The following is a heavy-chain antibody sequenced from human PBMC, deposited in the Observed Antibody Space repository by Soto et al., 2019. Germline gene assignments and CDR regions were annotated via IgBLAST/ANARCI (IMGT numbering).Heavy chain of an antibody. CDR3: AREAYGKLSAFDI. Sequence: QVQLVQSGAEVKKPGASVKVSCKASGYTFTSYAMHWVRQAPGQRLEWMGWINAGNGNTKYSQKFQGRVTITRDTSASTAYMELSSLRSEDTPVYYCAREAYGKLSAFDIWGQGTMVTVSS. J-gene: IGHJ3*02. V-gene: IGHV1-3*01. CDR1: GYTFTSYA. CDR2: INAGNGNT. D-gene: IGHD4-17*01.